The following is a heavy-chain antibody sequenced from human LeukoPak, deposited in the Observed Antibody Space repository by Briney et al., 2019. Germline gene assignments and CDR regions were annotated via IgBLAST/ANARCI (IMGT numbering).Heavy chain of an antibody. D-gene: IGHD4-17*01. CDR1: GDSISSSNCY. V-gene: IGHV4-39*01. CDR2: IYYSGST. Sequence: SETLSLTCTVSGDSISSSNCYWGWIRQPPGKGLEWIGSIYYSGSTYYNPSLKSRVTISVDTSKNQFSLKLSSVTAADTAVYYCARRGMTTVTYFDYWGQGTLVTVSS. CDR3: ARRGMTTVTYFDY. J-gene: IGHJ4*02.